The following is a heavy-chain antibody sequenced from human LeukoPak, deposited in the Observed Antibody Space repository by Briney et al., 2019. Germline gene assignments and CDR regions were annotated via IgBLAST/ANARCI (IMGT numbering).Heavy chain of an antibody. CDR3: ARHFSNGWSDK. Sequence: SETLALTCTVSGASLSTSSWTWIRQPPGKGLECIGFIYYSGTAHYHPSLKSRVTISLDTSKNQFSLRLSSVTAADTAVYYCARHFSNGWSDKWGQGTLVTVS. CDR2: IYYSGTA. J-gene: IGHJ4*02. CDR1: GASLSTSS. V-gene: IGHV4-59*08. D-gene: IGHD6-19*01.